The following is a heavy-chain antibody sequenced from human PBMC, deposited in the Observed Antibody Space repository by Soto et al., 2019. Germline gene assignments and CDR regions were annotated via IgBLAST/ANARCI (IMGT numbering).Heavy chain of an antibody. J-gene: IGHJ4*02. CDR2: ISSSSSYI. CDR1: GFTFSSYS. D-gene: IGHD6-19*01. CDR3: ARDVGEWLGTTNFDY. Sequence: GGSLRLSCAASGFTFSSYSMNWVRQAPGKGLEWVSSISSSSSYIYYADSVKGRFTISRDNAKNSLYLQMNSLRAEDTAVYYCARDVGEWLGTTNFDYWGQGTLVTVSS. V-gene: IGHV3-21*01.